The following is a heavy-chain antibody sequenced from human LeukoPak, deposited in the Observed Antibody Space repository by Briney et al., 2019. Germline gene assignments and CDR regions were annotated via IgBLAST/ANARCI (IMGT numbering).Heavy chain of an antibody. CDR2: IYYSGST. CDR1: GGSISSYY. D-gene: IGHD6-13*01. CDR3: ARMAAAGRSPVLFDY. V-gene: IGHV4-59*01. Sequence: SETLSLTCTVSGGSISSYYWSWIRQPPGQGLEWIGYIYYSGSTNYNPSLKSRVTISVDTSKNQFSLKLSSVTAADTAVYYCARMAAAGRSPVLFDYWGQGTLVTVYS. J-gene: IGHJ4*02.